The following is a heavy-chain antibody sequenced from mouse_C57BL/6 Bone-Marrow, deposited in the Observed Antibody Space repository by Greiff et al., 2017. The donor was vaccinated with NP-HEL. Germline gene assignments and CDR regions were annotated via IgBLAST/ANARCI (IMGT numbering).Heavy chain of an antibody. CDR2: NHPNSGST. D-gene: IGHD1-1*01. V-gene: IGHV1-64*01. CDR1: GYTFTSYW. CDR3: ARRILLGYFDY. Sequence: QVQLQQPGAELVKPGASVKLSCKASGYTFTSYWMHWVKQRPGQGLEWIGMNHPNSGSTNYNEKFKSKATLTVDKSSSTAYMQLSSLTSEDSAVYYCARRILLGYFDYWGQGTTLTVSS. J-gene: IGHJ2*01.